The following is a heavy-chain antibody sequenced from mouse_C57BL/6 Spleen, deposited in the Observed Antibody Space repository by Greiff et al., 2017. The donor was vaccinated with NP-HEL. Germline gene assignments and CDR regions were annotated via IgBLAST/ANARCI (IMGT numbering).Heavy chain of an antibody. CDR1: GFTFSDYY. CDR2: INYDGSST. J-gene: IGHJ4*01. Sequence: EVQLVESEGGLVQPGSSMKLSCTASGFTFSDYYMAWVRQVPEKGLEWVANINYDGSSTYYLDSLKSRFIISRDNAKNILYLQMSSLKSEDTATYYCARGGWGDYAMDYWGQGTSVTVSS. V-gene: IGHV5-16*01. D-gene: IGHD3-3*01. CDR3: ARGGWGDYAMDY.